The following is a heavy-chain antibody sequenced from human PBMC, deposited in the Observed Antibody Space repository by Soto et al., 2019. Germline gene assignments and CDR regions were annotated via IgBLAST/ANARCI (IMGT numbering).Heavy chain of an antibody. CDR3: ARDSRMVTRRGAFDI. V-gene: IGHV3-48*01. D-gene: IGHD2-21*02. CDR1: GFTFSSYS. J-gene: IGHJ3*02. CDR2: ISSSSSTI. Sequence: EVQLVESGGGLVQPGGSLRLSCAASGFTFSSYSMNWVRQAPGKGLEWVSYISSSSSTIYYADSVKGRFTISRDNAKNSLYLQMNSLRAEDTAVYYCARDSRMVTRRGAFDIWGQGTMVTVSS.